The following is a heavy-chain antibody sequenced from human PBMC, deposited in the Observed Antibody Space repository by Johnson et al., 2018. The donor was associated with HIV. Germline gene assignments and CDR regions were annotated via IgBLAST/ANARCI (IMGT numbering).Heavy chain of an antibody. CDR2: IWYDGSNR. V-gene: IGHV3-33*06. J-gene: IGHJ3*02. D-gene: IGHD6-13*01. CDR1: GFTFSSFG. CDR3: AKDQWSSSWTNDAFAM. Sequence: VHLVESGGGVVQPGRSLRLSCAASGFTFSSFGMHWVRQAPGKGLEWVAVIWYDGSNRYYADSVKGRFTISRDNSRNTLYLQMNSLRVEDTAVYYCAKDQWSSSWTNDAFAMWGQGTMVTVSS.